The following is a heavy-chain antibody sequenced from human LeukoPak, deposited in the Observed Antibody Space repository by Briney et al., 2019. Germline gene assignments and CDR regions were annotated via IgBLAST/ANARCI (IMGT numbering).Heavy chain of an antibody. V-gene: IGHV4-34*01. CDR1: GGSFSGYY. CDR3: ARKTYYDFWSGYYSPRYYFDY. CDR2: INHSGGT. D-gene: IGHD3-3*01. J-gene: IGHJ4*02. Sequence: SETLSLTCAVYGGSFSGYYWSWIRQPPGKGLEWIGEINHSGGTNYNPSLKSRVTISVDTSKNQFSLKLSSVTAADTAVYYCARKTYYDFWSGYYSPRYYFDYWGQGTLVTVSS.